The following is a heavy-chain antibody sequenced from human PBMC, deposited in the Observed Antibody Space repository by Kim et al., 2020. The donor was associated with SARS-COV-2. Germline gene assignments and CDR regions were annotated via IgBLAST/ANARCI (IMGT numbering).Heavy chain of an antibody. J-gene: IGHJ6*02. D-gene: IGHD1-26*01. Sequence: SVKGRFSISRDNSKNTVNLQMNSLRDEDTAVYYCARETSGSYSSYYYGLDVWGQGTTVSVSS. V-gene: IGHV3-53*01. CDR3: ARETSGSYSSYYYGLDV.